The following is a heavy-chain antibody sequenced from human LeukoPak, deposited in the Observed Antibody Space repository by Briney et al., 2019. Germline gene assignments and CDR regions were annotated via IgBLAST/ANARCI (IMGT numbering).Heavy chain of an antibody. CDR2: IYHSGST. J-gene: IGHJ5*02. CDR3: ASTNYDSSGYYSPLNWFGP. D-gene: IGHD3-22*01. CDR1: GYSISSGYY. Sequence: PSETLSLTCTVSGYSISSGYYWGWIRQPPGKGLEWIGSIYHSGSTYYNPSLKSRVTISVDTSKNQFSLKLSSVTAADTAVYYCASTNYDSSGYYSPLNWFGPWGQGTLVTVSS. V-gene: IGHV4-38-2*02.